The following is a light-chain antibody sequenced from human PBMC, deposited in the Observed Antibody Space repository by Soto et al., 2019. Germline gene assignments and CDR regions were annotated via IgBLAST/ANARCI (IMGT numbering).Light chain of an antibody. CDR2: DVC. Sequence: QSVLTQPASVSGSPGQSIAISCTGTSSDINCYSYVSWYQQQPGKSSKFVISDVCNRPSGVSDRFSGSKSGNTASLTISGLQTEDEADYYCASYTTSSTYVFGTGTKVTVL. CDR1: SSDINCYSY. V-gene: IGLV2-14*01. J-gene: IGLJ1*01. CDR3: ASYTTSSTYV.